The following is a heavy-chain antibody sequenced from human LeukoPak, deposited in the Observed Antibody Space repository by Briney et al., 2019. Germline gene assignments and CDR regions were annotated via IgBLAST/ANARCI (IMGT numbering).Heavy chain of an antibody. V-gene: IGHV3-7*01. CDR3: ARDGGLHTTFAY. CDR2: TKTDGTAE. Sequence: VGSPRLSCAAPGFSFRNVRLGCVRQRPGKGRWWGGNTKTDGTAEYYADSVMGRFTNSRDNANNFLYLQMKSLRSEDTAVYYCARDGGLHTTFAYWGQGTLVTVSS. J-gene: IGHJ4*02. D-gene: IGHD2-15*01. CDR1: GFSFRNVR.